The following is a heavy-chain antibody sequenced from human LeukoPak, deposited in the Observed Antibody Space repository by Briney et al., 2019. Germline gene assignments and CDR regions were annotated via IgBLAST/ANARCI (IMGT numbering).Heavy chain of an antibody. J-gene: IGHJ5*02. CDR3: ARQKSGGGINNWFDP. CDR1: GYSFTNYW. CDR2: IYPGDSAT. D-gene: IGHD6-19*01. V-gene: IGHV5-51*01. Sequence: GESLKISCQGSGYSFTNYWIGWVRQMPGKGLGWMGIIYPGDSATRYSPSFQGQVTISADKSISTAYLQWSSLKASDTAMYYCARQKSGGGINNWFDPWGQGTLVTVSS.